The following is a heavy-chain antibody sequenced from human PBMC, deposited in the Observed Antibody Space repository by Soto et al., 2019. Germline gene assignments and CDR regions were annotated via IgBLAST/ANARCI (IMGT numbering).Heavy chain of an antibody. Sequence: SETLSLTCAVSGAYITAHYWAWVRQPPGKGLEYIGHVHNSGRADYDPSLRSRITINPDTSKNQFSLQLNSVTPEDTAVYYCARVPNPFRLKIGYEDAFDFWGQGTMVTVSS. CDR2: VHNSGRA. J-gene: IGHJ3*01. V-gene: IGHV4-4*08. D-gene: IGHD5-12*01. CDR3: ARVPNPFRLKIGYEDAFDF. CDR1: GAYITAHY.